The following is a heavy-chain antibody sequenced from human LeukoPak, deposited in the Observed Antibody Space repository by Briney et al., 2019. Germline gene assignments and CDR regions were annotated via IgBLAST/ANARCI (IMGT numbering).Heavy chain of an antibody. J-gene: IGHJ5*02. CDR3: ARGGYYGSGNDFRFDP. CDR2: INYSGST. D-gene: IGHD3-10*01. V-gene: IGHV4-59*01. CDR1: GGSISSYY. Sequence: SETLSLTCTVYGGSISSYYWSWIRQPPGKGLEWIGEINYSGSTNYNPSLKSRVTISVDTSKNQFSLKLSSVTPADTAVYYCARGGYYGSGNDFRFDPWGQGTLVTVSS.